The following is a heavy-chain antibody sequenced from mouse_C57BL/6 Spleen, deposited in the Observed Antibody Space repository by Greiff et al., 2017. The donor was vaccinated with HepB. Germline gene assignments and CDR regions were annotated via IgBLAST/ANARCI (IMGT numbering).Heavy chain of an antibody. CDR3: ARSGTIVTSLRYYFDY. CDR1: GYTFTDYY. V-gene: IGHV1-75*01. Sequence: QVQLQQSGPELVKPGASVKISCKASGYTFTDYYINWVKQRPGQGLEWIGWIFPGSGSTYYNEKFKGKATLTVDKSSSTAYMLLSSLTSEDSAVYFCARSGTIVTSLRYYFDYWGQGTTLTVSS. CDR2: IFPGSGST. D-gene: IGHD2-5*01. J-gene: IGHJ2*01.